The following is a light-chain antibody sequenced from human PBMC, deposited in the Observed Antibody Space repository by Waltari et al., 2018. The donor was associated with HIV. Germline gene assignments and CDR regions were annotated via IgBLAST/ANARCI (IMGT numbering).Light chain of an antibody. CDR3: QQYHTYPLT. V-gene: IGKV1D-16*01. CDR2: DAS. Sequence: DIQMTQSPSSLSASVGDRVTMSCRASQSINRALAGYQQKSETAPKYRIYDASSFQSGVPSRFSGSVFGADFNLTISALHPEDFATYYCQQYHTYPLTFGGGTRVEIK. CDR1: QSINRA. J-gene: IGKJ4*01.